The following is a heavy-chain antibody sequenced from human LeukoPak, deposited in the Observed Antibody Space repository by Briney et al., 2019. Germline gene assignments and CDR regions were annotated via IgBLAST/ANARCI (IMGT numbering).Heavy chain of an antibody. D-gene: IGHD3-10*01. Sequence: ASVKVSCKVSGYTLTELSMHWVRQAPGKGLEWMGGFDPEDGETIYAQKFQGRVTMTEDTSTDTAYMELSSLRSEDTAVYYCAKGPQMVRGTLDAFDIWGQGTMVTVSS. V-gene: IGHV1-24*01. CDR2: FDPEDGET. CDR3: AKGPQMVRGTLDAFDI. CDR1: GYTLTELS. J-gene: IGHJ3*02.